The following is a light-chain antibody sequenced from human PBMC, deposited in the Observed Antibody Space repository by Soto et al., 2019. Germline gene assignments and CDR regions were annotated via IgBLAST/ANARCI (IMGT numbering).Light chain of an antibody. CDR1: QSVRSSY. J-gene: IGKJ1*01. CDR2: AAS. V-gene: IGKV3-20*01. CDR3: EQYGSSSWT. Sequence: EIVLTQSPGTLSLSPGERATLSCRASQSVRSSYLAWYQQKPGQAPRLLLYAASSRAAGIPDRFTGSGSGTDFTFTISRLEPEDFAVYYCEQYGSSSWTFGQGTKVEIK.